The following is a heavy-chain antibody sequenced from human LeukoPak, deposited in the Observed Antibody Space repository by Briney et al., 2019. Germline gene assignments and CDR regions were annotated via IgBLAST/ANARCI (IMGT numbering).Heavy chain of an antibody. Sequence: GGSLRLSCAASGFTFSDYWMHWVRQAPGKGLVWVSRISSDGSRVTYADSVKGRFTISRDNAKNSLYLQMNSLRAEDMALYYCAKGGGGRLIYYYYMDVWGKGTTVTVSS. D-gene: IGHD3-16*01. V-gene: IGHV3-74*01. CDR1: GFTFSDYW. CDR3: AKGGGGRLIYYYYMDV. CDR2: ISSDGSRV. J-gene: IGHJ6*03.